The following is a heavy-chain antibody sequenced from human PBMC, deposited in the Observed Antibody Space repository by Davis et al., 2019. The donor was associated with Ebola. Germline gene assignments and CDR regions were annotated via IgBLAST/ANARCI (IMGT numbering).Heavy chain of an antibody. CDR2: ISSSGSTI. CDR1: GFTFSDYY. Sequence: GESLKISCAASGFTFSDYYMSWIRQAPGKGLEWVSYISSSGSTIYYADSVKGRFTISRDNAKNSLYLQMNSLRVEDTAVYYCVRGAAGGYRLGPWGQGTLVTVSS. V-gene: IGHV3-11*04. D-gene: IGHD3-16*02. CDR3: VRGAAGGYRLGP. J-gene: IGHJ5*02.